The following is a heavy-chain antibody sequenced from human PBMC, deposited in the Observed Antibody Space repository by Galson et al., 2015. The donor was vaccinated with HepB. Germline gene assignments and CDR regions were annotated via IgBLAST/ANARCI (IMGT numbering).Heavy chain of an antibody. CDR3: ARLVYDYVWGSYRFEAFDN. CDR2: IYYSGST. Sequence: ETLSLTCTVSGGSISSSSYYWGWIRQPLGKGLEWIGSIYYSGSTYYNPSLKSRVTISVDTSKNQFSLKLSSVTAADTAVYYCARLVYDYVWGSYRFEAFDNWGPRTMVTVAS. V-gene: IGHV4-39*01. D-gene: IGHD3-16*02. J-gene: IGHJ3*02. CDR1: GGSISSSSYY.